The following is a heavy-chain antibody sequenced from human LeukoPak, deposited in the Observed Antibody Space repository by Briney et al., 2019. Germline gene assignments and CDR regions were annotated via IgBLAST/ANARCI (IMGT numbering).Heavy chain of an antibody. J-gene: IGHJ6*03. V-gene: IGHV3-21*06. CDR2: ITTGSSYI. CDR1: GFSFTSYA. D-gene: IGHD1-1*01. Sequence: GGSLRLSCSASGFSFTSYAMNWVRQAPGKGVEWVSSITTGSSYIYYADSVRGRFSVSRDNAKNSLYLEMNSLRAEDTAVYYCARVEATTARSYYYYYMDVWGKGTTVTVSS. CDR3: ARVEATTARSYYYYYMDV.